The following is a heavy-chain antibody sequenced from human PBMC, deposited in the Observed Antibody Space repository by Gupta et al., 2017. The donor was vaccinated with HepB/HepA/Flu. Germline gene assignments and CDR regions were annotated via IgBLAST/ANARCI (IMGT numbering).Heavy chain of an antibody. D-gene: IGHD3-10*01. Sequence: QVQLVQSGAEVKKPGASVTVSCKASGYTFTGYYMPWVRQAPGQGLEWMGWINPNSGGTNYAQKCQGWVTMTRDTSISTAYMELSRLRADDTAVYYCARDSGSGSSYYYYGMDVWGQGTTVTVSS. CDR3: ARDSGSGSSYYYYGMDV. J-gene: IGHJ6*02. CDR2: INPNSGGT. CDR1: GYTFTGYY. V-gene: IGHV1-2*04.